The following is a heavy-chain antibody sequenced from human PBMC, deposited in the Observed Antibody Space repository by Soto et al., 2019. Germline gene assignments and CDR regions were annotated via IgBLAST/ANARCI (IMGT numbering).Heavy chain of an antibody. CDR1: GFTFSNYA. CDR3: AKAYFVWSSEQPYYFDY. J-gene: IGHJ4*02. V-gene: IGHV3-23*01. D-gene: IGHD3-16*01. CDR2: ISGSGGRS. Sequence: EVQLLDSGGGLVQPGGSLRLSCAASGFTFSNYAMTWVRQGPGKGLEWVSGISGSGGRSYYADSVKGRLTISRENSKGKLYLQMNSLRAEDTAVYYCAKAYFVWSSEQPYYFDYWGQGTLVTVSS.